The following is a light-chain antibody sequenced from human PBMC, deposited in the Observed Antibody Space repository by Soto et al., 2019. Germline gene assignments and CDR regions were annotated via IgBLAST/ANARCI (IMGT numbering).Light chain of an antibody. V-gene: IGKV3-15*01. CDR1: QGVTTN. Sequence: VVTQSPATLSVSPGERATLSCRAGQGVTTNFAWYQQKSGQSPRLLIYDVSIRATGVPARFSGTGSETDFTLTISGLQSEDAAVYFCQQYNNWPFSFGQGTRPEI. CDR3: QQYNNWPFS. CDR2: DVS. J-gene: IGKJ5*01.